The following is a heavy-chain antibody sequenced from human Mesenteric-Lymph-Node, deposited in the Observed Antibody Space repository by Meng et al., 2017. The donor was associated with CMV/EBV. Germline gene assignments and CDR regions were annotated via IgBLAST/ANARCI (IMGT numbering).Heavy chain of an antibody. CDR3: ERGPAGGETQFDS. Sequence: ASVKVSRKASGYTLTGYFMHWVRQAPGQGLEWMGWINPNSGATTYSQNFQGRVIMTRDMSINTAYIDLTSLRSDDTAVYYCERGPAGGETQFDSWGQGTLVTVSS. CDR2: INPNSGAT. J-gene: IGHJ4*02. V-gene: IGHV1-2*02. CDR1: GYTLTGYF. D-gene: IGHD3-16*01.